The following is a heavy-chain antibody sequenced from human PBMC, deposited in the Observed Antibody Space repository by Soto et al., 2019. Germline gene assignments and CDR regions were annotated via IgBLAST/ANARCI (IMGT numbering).Heavy chain of an antibody. J-gene: IGHJ5*02. CDR3: ARERWGSGSRWFAP. D-gene: IGHD6-19*01. CDR2: INVGNGNT. V-gene: IGHV1-3*05. CDR1: GYTFTSYS. Sequence: QVQLVQSGAEEKKPGASEKVSCKASGYTFTSYSLHWVRQAPGQRLAWMGWINVGNGNTKYSQKCQGRGTITTDTSASTAYMELSSLTSEDTAVYYCARERWGSGSRWFAPWGQGTLVTVSS.